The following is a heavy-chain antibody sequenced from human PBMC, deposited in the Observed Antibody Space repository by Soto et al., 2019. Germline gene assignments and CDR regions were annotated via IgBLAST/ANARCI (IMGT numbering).Heavy chain of an antibody. J-gene: IGHJ4*02. CDR3: ARDLSDY. CDR1: GFTFKNYG. CDR2: VYYDGSNQ. Sequence: QVQLVESEGGVVQPGTSLRLSCAASGFTFKNYGMHWVRQAPGKGLEWVAIVYYDGSNQYYADSVKGRFTISRDNSKNTLYLQMNSLRVDDTAMYYCARDLSDYWGQGTLVTVSS. V-gene: IGHV3-33*01.